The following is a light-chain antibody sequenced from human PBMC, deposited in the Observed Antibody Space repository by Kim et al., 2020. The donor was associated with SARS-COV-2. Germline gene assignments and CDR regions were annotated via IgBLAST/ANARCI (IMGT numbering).Light chain of an antibody. CDR3: QQGYSSPQIT. Sequence: SLGDRVMITCRASQRISSHLNWYQHKPGKAPKLLIYAASSLQSGVPSRFSGSGSGTDFTLTISTLQPEDFATYYCQQGYSSPQITFGQGTRLEIK. J-gene: IGKJ5*01. CDR2: AAS. CDR1: QRISSH. V-gene: IGKV1-39*01.